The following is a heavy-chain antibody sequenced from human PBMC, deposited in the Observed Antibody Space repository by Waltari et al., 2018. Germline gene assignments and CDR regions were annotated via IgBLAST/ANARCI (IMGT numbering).Heavy chain of an antibody. CDR2: IYPDDSDT. CDR1: GSGVGDFW. J-gene: IGHJ5*02. Sequence: EVQLVQSGVEVKKSGESLKISGKASGSGVGDFWIGWLRQVPGKGLEWMGLIYPDDSDTRYNPSFRGHVTMSVDRSSNTAYLQWSALKPSDSAIYYCARQKMVRKVGWFDPWGQGTLVSVSS. V-gene: IGHV5-51*01. CDR3: ARQKMVRKVGWFDP. D-gene: IGHD3-10*01.